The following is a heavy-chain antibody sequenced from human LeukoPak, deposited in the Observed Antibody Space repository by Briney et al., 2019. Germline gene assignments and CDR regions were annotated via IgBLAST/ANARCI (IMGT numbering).Heavy chain of an antibody. CDR2: INPSGGST. CDR3: ARDRPQYDSSGYYSSNQLDY. J-gene: IGHJ4*02. Sequence: ASVKVSCKASGYIFTSYNIYWVRQAPGQGLEWMGIINPSGGSTSYAQKFQGRVTMTRDMSTSTVYMELSSLRSEDTAVYYCARDRPQYDSSGYYSSNQLDYWGQGTLVTVSS. V-gene: IGHV1-46*01. D-gene: IGHD3-22*01. CDR1: GYIFTSYN.